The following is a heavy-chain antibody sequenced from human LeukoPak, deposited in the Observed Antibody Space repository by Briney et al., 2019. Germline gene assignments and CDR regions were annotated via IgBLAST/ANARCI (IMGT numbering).Heavy chain of an antibody. D-gene: IGHD3-22*01. V-gene: IGHV3-72*01. Sequence: PGGSLRLSCAASGFTFSDHYIDWVRQAPGKGLEWVGRSRDKGNSYTTAYAASVRGRFTISRDDSKSIAYLQMNSLKTEDTADYYCTRHPYGAYYYDGSGYYSDYWGQGTQVTVSS. CDR2: SRDKGNSYTT. J-gene: IGHJ4*02. CDR1: GFTFSDHY. CDR3: TRHPYGAYYYDGSGYYSDY.